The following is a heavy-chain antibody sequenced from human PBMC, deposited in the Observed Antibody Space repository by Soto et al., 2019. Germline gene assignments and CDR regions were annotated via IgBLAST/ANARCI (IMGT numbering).Heavy chain of an antibody. V-gene: IGHV3-11*01. CDR2: ISKSSSTI. J-gene: IGHJ6*02. CDR3: ARVGGSGGFCYDALDV. Sequence: QVQLVESGGGLVKPGGSLRLSCAASGFTFSDYYMMWIRQAPGKGLECISYISKSSSTIKYADSVKGRFTISRDNAKNSLSLQMNSLRAEDTAVYYCARVGGSGGFCYDALDVWGQGTTVTVSS. CDR1: GFTFSDYY. D-gene: IGHD2-15*01.